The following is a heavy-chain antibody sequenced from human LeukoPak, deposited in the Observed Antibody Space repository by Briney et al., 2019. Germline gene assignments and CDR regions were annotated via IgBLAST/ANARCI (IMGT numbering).Heavy chain of an antibody. CDR3: ARVLTYYYDSSGPGLYYYYGMDV. CDR2: IIPILGIA. Sequence: EASVKVSCKASGGTFSNYAISWVRQAPGQGLEWMGRIIPILGIANYAQKFQGRVTITADKSTSTAYMELSSLRSEDTAVYYCARVLTYYYDSSGPGLYYYYGMDVWGQGTTVTVSS. CDR1: GGTFSNYA. V-gene: IGHV1-69*04. J-gene: IGHJ6*02. D-gene: IGHD3-22*01.